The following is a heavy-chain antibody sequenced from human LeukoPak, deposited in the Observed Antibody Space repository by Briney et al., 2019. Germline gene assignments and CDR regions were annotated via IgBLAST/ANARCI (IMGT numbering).Heavy chain of an antibody. CDR1: GGTFSSYA. V-gene: IGHV1-69*13. D-gene: IGHD6-13*01. J-gene: IGHJ4*02. CDR3: ARAATEGYTVPTSFDY. Sequence: EASVKVSCKASGGTFSSYAISWVRQAPGQGFEWMGGIIPIFGTANYAQKFQGRVTITADESTSTAYMELSSLRSEDTAVYYCARAATEGYTVPTSFDYWGQGTLVTVSS. CDR2: IIPIFGTA.